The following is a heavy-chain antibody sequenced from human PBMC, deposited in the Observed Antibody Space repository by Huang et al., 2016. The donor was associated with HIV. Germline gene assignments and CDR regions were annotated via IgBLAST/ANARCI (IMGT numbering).Heavy chain of an antibody. Sequence: QVHLVQSGAEVKKPGASVKVSCKASGYTFTNYAINWVRQAPGRGVEWMGWMNPNTGNTGVAQSFQGRVTMTRKTSITTAYMELTSLTSEDTAVYYCARSAYGDLDYWGLGTLVIVSS. CDR1: GYTFTNYA. J-gene: IGHJ4*02. D-gene: IGHD4-17*01. CDR3: ARSAYGDLDY. V-gene: IGHV1-8*02. CDR2: MNPNTGNT.